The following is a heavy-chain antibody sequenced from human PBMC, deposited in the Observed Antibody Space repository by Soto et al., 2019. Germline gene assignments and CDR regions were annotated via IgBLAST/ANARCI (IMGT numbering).Heavy chain of an antibody. CDR1: EFTFSSYA. J-gene: IGHJ3*02. CDR3: VRGKNSFDI. CDR2: ISGSGERT. Sequence: GGSLRLSCAASEFTFSSYAMSWVRQAPGKGLEWVTIISGSGERTYYADSVKGRFTFSRDNSKNTLYLQMNSLRAEDTAVYYCVRGKNSFDIWGQGTKVTVS. V-gene: IGHV3-23*01.